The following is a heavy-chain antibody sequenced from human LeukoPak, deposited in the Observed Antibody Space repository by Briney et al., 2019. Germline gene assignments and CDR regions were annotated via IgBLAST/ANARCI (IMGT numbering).Heavy chain of an antibody. CDR3: ARESQYCGGDCYGMDV. CDR1: GGTFSSYA. J-gene: IGHJ6*02. D-gene: IGHD2-21*01. Sequence: SVKVSCKASGGTFSSYAISWVRQAPGQGLEWMGGIIPTFGTANYAQKFQGRVTITADESTSTAYMELSSLRSEDTAVYYCARESQYCGGDCYGMDVWGQGTTVTVSS. CDR2: IIPTFGTA. V-gene: IGHV1-69*13.